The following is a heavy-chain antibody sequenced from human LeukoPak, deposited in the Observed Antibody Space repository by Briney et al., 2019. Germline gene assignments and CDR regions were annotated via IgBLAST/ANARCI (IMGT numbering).Heavy chain of an antibody. CDR1: GYTFTSYY. CDR2: INPSGGST. CDR3: ARDQGGPPYYYDSSGYYD. J-gene: IGHJ4*02. V-gene: IGHV1-46*01. Sequence: ASVKVSCKASGYTFTSYYMHWVRQAPGQGLEWMGIINPSGGSTSYAQKFQGGVTMTRDTSTSTVYMELSSLRSEDTAVYYCARDQGGPPYYYDSSGYYDWGQGTLVTVSS. D-gene: IGHD3-22*01.